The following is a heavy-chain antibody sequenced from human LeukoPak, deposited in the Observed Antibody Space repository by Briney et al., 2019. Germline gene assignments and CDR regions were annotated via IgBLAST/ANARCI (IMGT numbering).Heavy chain of an antibody. V-gene: IGHV4-34*01. CDR2: INHNGST. J-gene: IGHJ3*02. CDR3: ARGALLLWFGKLSAHDAFDI. D-gene: IGHD3-10*01. CDR1: GCSFSGYY. Sequence: SSETLSLTCAVYGCSFSGYYWSWIRQPPGKGLEGMGEINHNGSTNYNPSLKSRVTISVDTSKNQFSLKLSSVTAADTAVYYCARGALLLWFGKLSAHDAFDIWGQGTMVTVSS.